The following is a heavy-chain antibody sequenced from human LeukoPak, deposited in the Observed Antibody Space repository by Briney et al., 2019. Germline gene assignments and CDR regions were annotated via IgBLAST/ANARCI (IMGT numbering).Heavy chain of an antibody. CDR3: ARTTEDCSSTSCYQYWFDP. Sequence: SETLSLTCTVSGGSISNYYWSWIRQPPGKGLEWIGYIYYSGSTNYTPSLKSRVTISVDTSKNQFSLKLNSVTAADTAVYYCARTTEDCSSTSCYQYWFDPWGQGTLVTVSS. J-gene: IGHJ5*02. D-gene: IGHD2-2*01. CDR1: GGSISNYY. V-gene: IGHV4-59*01. CDR2: IYYSGST.